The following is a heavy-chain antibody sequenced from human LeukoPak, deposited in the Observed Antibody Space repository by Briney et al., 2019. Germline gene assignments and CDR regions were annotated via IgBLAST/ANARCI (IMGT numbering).Heavy chain of an antibody. Sequence: GGSLRLSCAASGFTFSSYGMHWVRQAPGKGLEWVAVIWYDGSNKYYADSVKGRFTISRDNSKNTLYLQMNSLRADDTAVYYCAKGGWGTWNVDYWGQGTLVTVSS. J-gene: IGHJ4*02. CDR1: GFTFSSYG. D-gene: IGHD1-1*01. V-gene: IGHV3-33*06. CDR3: AKGGWGTWNVDY. CDR2: IWYDGSNK.